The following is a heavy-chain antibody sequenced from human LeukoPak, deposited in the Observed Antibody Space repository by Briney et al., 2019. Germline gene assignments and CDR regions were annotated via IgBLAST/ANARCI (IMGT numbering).Heavy chain of an antibody. V-gene: IGHV4-34*01. D-gene: IGHD3-3*01. CDR3: ARRYDFWSGYPPPLDY. CDR1: GGAFSGYC. CDR2: INPSRNT. J-gene: IGHJ4*02. Sequence: SETLSLTCGVYGGAFSGYCWNWIRQPPGKGLEWIGQINPSRNTNYNPSLKSRVTISVDTSKKQFSLKLSSVTAADTAVYYCARRYDFWSGYPPPLDYWGQGTLVTVSS.